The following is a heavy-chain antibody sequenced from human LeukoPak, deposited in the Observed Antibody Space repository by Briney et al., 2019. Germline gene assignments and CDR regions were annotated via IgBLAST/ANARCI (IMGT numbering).Heavy chain of an antibody. Sequence: PGGSLRLSCAASGFTFSSYGMHWVRQAPGKGLEWVAFIRYDGSNKYYSDSVKGRFTISRDNSKNTLYLQMNSLRDEDTAVYYCAKDIVVVPAAPGYRGQGTLVTVSS. J-gene: IGHJ4*02. D-gene: IGHD2-2*01. CDR2: IRYDGSNK. CDR3: AKDIVVVPAAPGY. V-gene: IGHV3-30*02. CDR1: GFTFSSYG.